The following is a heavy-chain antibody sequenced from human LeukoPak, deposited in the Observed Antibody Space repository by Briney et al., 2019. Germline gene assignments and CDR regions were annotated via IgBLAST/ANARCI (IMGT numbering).Heavy chain of an antibody. J-gene: IGHJ3*01. V-gene: IGHV3-23*01. Sequence: GGSLRLSCAAAGFNLGRYAMSWVRQAPGRGLEWVSCINTGETTFYADSVKGRFSISRDSSKNNLYLHMTSLRDEDTALYYCAKGAFDVWGQGTVVIVSS. CDR1: GFNLGRYA. CDR3: AKGAFDV. CDR2: INTGETT.